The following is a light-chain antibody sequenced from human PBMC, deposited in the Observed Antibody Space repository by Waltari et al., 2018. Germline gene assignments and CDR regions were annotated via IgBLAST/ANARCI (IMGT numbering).Light chain of an antibody. Sequence: EIVLTQSPGTLSLSLGERATVSCRASQSVSRALAWYQQKPGQAPRLLLSGASTRATGIPDRFSGSGSGTDFSLTISRLEPDDFAVYYCQHYLKLPVTFGQGTTVEI. CDR2: GAS. J-gene: IGKJ1*01. CDR1: QSVSRA. V-gene: IGKV3-20*01. CDR3: QHYLKLPVT.